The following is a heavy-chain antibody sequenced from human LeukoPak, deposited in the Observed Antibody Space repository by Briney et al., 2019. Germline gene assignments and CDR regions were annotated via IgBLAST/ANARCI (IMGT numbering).Heavy chain of an antibody. D-gene: IGHD2-2*01. V-gene: IGHV3-23*01. CDR1: GFTFSSYA. Sequence: GGSLRLSCAASGFTFSSYAMSWVRQAPGKGLEWVSAISGSGGSTYYADSVKGRFTISRDNAKNSLYLQMNSLRAEDTAVYYCARKGGSTSCYDYWGQGTLVTVSS. CDR2: ISGSGGST. CDR3: ARKGGSTSCYDY. J-gene: IGHJ4*02.